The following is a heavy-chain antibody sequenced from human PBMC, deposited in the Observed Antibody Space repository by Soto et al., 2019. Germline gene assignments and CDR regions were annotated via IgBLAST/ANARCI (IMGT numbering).Heavy chain of an antibody. D-gene: IGHD1-26*01. V-gene: IGHV3-33*01. Sequence: QVQLVESGGGVVQPGRSLRLSCAASGFTFSNYGMHWARQAPGKGLEWVAAILYDGSNKYYTDSVKGRFTISRDNSKNALYLHMTGLRAEDTAVYYCAGGPYYFDYTGQGTVVTVAS. CDR3: AGGPYYFDY. J-gene: IGHJ4*02. CDR2: ILYDGSNK. CDR1: GFTFSNYG.